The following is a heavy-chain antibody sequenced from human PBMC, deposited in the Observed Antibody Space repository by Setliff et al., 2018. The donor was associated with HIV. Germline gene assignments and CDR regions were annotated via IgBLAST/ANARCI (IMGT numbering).Heavy chain of an antibody. J-gene: IGHJ4*02. Sequence: PGGSLRLSCAASGFTFSTYSMTWVRQAPGKGLEWVSHISSSSSTIYSADSVKGRFTISRDNAKNSLYLQMNSLGTEDTAVYYCSREVEFWSYFDYWGRVTGVTGSS. CDR1: GFTFSTYS. CDR2: ISSSSSTI. CDR3: SREVEFWSYFDY. V-gene: IGHV3-48*01. D-gene: IGHD3-3*01.